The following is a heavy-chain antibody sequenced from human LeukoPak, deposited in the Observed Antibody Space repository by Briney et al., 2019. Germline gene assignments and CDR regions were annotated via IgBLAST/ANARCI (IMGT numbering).Heavy chain of an antibody. Sequence: SQTLSLTCAVPGGSISSGGYSWSWIRQPPGKGLEWIGYIYHSGSTYYNPSLKSRVTISVDRSKNQFSLKLSSVTAADTAVYYCARVGSSGWFDPWGQGTLVTVSS. J-gene: IGHJ5*02. V-gene: IGHV4-30-2*01. CDR2: IYHSGST. CDR1: GGSISSGGYS. CDR3: ARVGSSGWFDP.